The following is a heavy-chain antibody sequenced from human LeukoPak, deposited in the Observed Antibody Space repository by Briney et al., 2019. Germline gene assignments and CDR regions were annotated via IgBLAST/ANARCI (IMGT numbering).Heavy chain of an antibody. D-gene: IGHD6-19*01. Sequence: GGSLRLSCAASGFTFSSYSMNWVRQAPGKGLEWVSYISSSSSTIYYADSVKGRFTISRDNAKNSLYLQMNSLRAEDTAVYYCARAGRGYSSGQHYFDYWGQGTLVTVSS. V-gene: IGHV3-48*01. CDR1: GFTFSSYS. CDR2: ISSSSSTI. J-gene: IGHJ4*02. CDR3: ARAGRGYSSGQHYFDY.